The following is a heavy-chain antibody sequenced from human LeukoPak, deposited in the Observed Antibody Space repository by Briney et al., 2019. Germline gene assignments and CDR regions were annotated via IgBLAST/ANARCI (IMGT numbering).Heavy chain of an antibody. CDR1: GGTFSSYA. CDR2: IIPIFGTA. J-gene: IGHJ4*02. Sequence: ASVTVSCKASGGTFSSYAISWVRQAPGQGLEWMGGIIPIFGTANYAQKFQGRVTITADESTSTAYMELSSLRSEDTAVYYCARVGYSGSFRGYYFDYWGQGTLVTVSS. V-gene: IGHV1-69*01. CDR3: ARVGYSGSFRGYYFDY. D-gene: IGHD1-26*01.